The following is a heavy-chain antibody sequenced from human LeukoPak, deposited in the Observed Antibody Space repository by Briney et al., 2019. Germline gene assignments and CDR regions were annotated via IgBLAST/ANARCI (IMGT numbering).Heavy chain of an antibody. V-gene: IGHV4-59*01. CDR3: TRILNTVVGGDAGFDS. CDR2: MHYRGNT. D-gene: IGHD2-21*02. CDR1: GGSISTYY. Sequence: SETVSLTCSVSGGSISTYYWTWVRQSPGKGLEWIGFMHYRGNTNSNPSLRSRVTISMDTSKNQFSLKMSSVTAADTAVYYCTRILNTVVGGDAGFDSWGQGALVTVSS. J-gene: IGHJ4*02.